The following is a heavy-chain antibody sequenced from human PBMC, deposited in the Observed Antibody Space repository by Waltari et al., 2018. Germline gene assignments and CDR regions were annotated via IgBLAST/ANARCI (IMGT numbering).Heavy chain of an antibody. CDR3: ARRVPVANAFDM. CDR2: LYYSVST. CDR1: GGSISSGGYY. J-gene: IGHJ3*02. V-gene: IGHV4-31*03. D-gene: IGHD2-2*01. Sequence: QVQLQESGPGLVKPSQTLSLTCTVSGGSISSGGYYWSWIRQHPGKGLEWIGYLYYSVSTLYSPSLKSRVTMSIDTSKNQFALKLSSVTAADTAVYYCARRVPVANAFDMWGQGTMVTVSS.